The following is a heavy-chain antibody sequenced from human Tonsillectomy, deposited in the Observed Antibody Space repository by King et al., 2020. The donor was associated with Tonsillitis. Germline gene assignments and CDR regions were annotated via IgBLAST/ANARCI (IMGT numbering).Heavy chain of an antibody. V-gene: IGHV3-48*01. CDR3: ARFRELEDYYYYGMDV. CDR2: ISSSSSTI. CDR1: GFTFSSYS. Sequence: VQLVESGGGLVQPGGSLRLSCAASGFTFSSYSMNWVRQAPGKGLEWVSYISSSSSTIYYADSVKGRFTISRDNAKNSLYLQMNSLRAEDTAVYYCARFRELEDYYYYGMDVWGQGTTVTVSS. D-gene: IGHD1-1*01. J-gene: IGHJ6*02.